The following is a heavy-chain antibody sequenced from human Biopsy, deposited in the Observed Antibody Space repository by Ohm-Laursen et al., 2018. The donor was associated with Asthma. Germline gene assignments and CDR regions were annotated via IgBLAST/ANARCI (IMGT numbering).Heavy chain of an antibody. CDR2: ISDGGHST. CDR3: ARGGYCSGVTCFPFDR. Sequence: GSLRLSCAASGFTFSTYSMNWVRRAPGKGLEWVAVISDGGHSTNYADSVRGRFTVSRDDSRDTLYLHLNSLTAEDTAVYFCARGGYCSGVTCFPFDRWGQGTRVSVSS. D-gene: IGHD6-19*01. J-gene: IGHJ4*02. V-gene: IGHV3-23*01. CDR1: GFTFSTYS.